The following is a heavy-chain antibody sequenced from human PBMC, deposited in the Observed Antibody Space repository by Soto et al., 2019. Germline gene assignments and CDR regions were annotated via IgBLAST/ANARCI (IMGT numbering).Heavy chain of an antibody. D-gene: IGHD1-26*01. CDR3: ARNIVGATRYYYYYGMDV. V-gene: IGHV1-18*01. J-gene: IGHJ6*02. Sequence: ASVTVSCQASGYTFTSYGISWVRQAPGQGLEWMGWISAYNGNTNYAQKLQGRVTMTTDTSTSTAYMELRSLRSDDTAVYYCARNIVGATRYYYYYGMDVWGQGTTVTVSS. CDR1: GYTFTSYG. CDR2: ISAYNGNT.